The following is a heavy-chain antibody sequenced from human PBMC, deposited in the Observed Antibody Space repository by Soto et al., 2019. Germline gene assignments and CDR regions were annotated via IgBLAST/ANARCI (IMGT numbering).Heavy chain of an antibody. D-gene: IGHD2-15*01. CDR1: GYTFTTFG. Sequence: QVQVVQSGAEVKKPGASVKVACKASGYTFTTFGMSWVRQAPGQGLEWMGWISADNGDTNSAQTFQDRVTMTTDTSTNTAYMELRSLTSDDTAVYYCARCYCSAGSCFTCWHFDLWGRGTLVTVSS. V-gene: IGHV1-18*01. J-gene: IGHJ2*01. CDR3: ARCYCSAGSCFTCWHFDL. CDR2: ISADNGDT.